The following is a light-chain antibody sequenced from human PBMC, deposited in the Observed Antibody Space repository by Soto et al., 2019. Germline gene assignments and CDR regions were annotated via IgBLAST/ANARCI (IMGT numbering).Light chain of an antibody. V-gene: IGKV1-5*03. Sequence: DIPITHSHPSLSGSLLGLVSIXSRASQTISSWLAWYQQKPGKAPKLLIYKASTLTSGVPSRFSGSGSGTEFTLTISSLQPDDVATYYCQHYNSYSEAFGQGTKVDIK. CDR3: QHYNSYSEA. CDR1: QTISSW. CDR2: KAS. J-gene: IGKJ1*01.